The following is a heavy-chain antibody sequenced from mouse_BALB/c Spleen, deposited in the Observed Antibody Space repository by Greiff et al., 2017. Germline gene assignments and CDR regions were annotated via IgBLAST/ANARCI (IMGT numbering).Heavy chain of an antibody. V-gene: IGHV5-12-1*01. CDR1: GFAFSSYD. J-gene: IGHJ4*01. Sequence: EVHLVESGGGLVKPGGSLKLSCAASGFAFSSYDMSWVRQTPEKRLEWVAYISSGGGSTYYPDTVKGRFTISRDNAKNTLYLQMSSLKSEDTAMYYCARHLYYYGSSYAMDYWGQGTSVTVSS. CDR2: ISSGGGST. CDR3: ARHLYYYGSSYAMDY. D-gene: IGHD1-1*01.